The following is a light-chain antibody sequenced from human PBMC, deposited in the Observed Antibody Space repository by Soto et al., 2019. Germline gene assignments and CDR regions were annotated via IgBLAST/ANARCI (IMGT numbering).Light chain of an antibody. CDR2: GAS. CDR3: QQYNNWPPII. J-gene: IGKJ5*01. CDR1: ESVSSN. Sequence: EIVMTQSPATLSVSPGERATLSCRASESVSSNLAWYQQKPGQAPRLLIYGASTRATGIPARFSGSGSGTDFTLTISSLQSEDFAVYYCQQYNNWPPIIFGQGTRLEI. V-gene: IGKV3-15*01.